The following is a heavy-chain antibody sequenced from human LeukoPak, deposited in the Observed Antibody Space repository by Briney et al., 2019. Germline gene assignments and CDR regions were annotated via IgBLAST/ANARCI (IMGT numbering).Heavy chain of an antibody. CDR1: GFTFSSYA. J-gene: IGHJ3*02. Sequence: GGSLRLSCAASGFTFSSYAMSWVRQAPGKGLEWVSSISGNGGSTYYAVSVQGRFTISRDNSKNTLYLQMNSLKVEDTAVYYCAKNRWAARIIIDAFDIWGQGTLVTVSS. D-gene: IGHD6-6*01. CDR3: AKNRWAARIIIDAFDI. V-gene: IGHV3-23*01. CDR2: ISGNGGST.